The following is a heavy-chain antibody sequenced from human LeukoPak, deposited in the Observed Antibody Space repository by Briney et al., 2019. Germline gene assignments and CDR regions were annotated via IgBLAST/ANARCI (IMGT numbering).Heavy chain of an antibody. V-gene: IGHV1-2*02. J-gene: IGHJ6*02. Sequence: ASVKVSCKASGYTFTGYYMHWVRQAPGQGGERMGWINPNSGGTNYAQKFQGRVTITRETAISTDYMEQRRVRDSETAVYYCARVSNSGPPPGSYYGMDVWGQGTTVTVSS. CDR1: GYTFTGYY. D-gene: IGHD4-11*01. CDR2: INPNSGGT. CDR3: ARVSNSGPPPGSYYGMDV.